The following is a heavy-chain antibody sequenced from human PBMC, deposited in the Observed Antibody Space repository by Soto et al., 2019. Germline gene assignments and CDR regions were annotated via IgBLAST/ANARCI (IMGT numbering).Heavy chain of an antibody. CDR3: VRAPLDRYSADYFDN. D-gene: IGHD2-2*03. CDR1: GYTLTYFY. CDR2: IDPSAGST. V-gene: IGHV1-46*01. Sequence: ASVKVSGKESGYTLTYFYMHCILQSPVQGLEWMGVIDPSAGSTTYAQKFKGRVRMTRDTFTSTVFMELSSLTSEDTAMYYCVRAPLDRYSADYFDNWGQGTLVTVSS. J-gene: IGHJ4*02.